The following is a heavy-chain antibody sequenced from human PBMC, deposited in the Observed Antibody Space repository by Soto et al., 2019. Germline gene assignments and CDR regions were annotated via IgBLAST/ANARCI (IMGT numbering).Heavy chain of an antibody. J-gene: IGHJ4*02. CDR1: GFTFSNYA. V-gene: IGHV3-23*01. D-gene: IGHD6-13*01. CDR3: AKNYGGHSRSWLYFDY. Sequence: EVQLLESGGGLVQPGGSLRLSCVASGFTFSNYAMSWVRQAPGKGLEWVSPISGSGGSTYYADSVKGRFTISRDNSKNTLYLQMNSLRAEDTAVYYCAKNYGGHSRSWLYFDYWGQGTLVTVSS. CDR2: ISGSGGST.